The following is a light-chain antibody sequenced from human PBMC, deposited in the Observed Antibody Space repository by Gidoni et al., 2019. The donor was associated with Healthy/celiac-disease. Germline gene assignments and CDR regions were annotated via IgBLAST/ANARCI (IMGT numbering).Light chain of an antibody. Sequence: SYALTPPPSVSVSPGQTASITCSGDKLGDKYACWYQQKPGQSPVLVIYQDSKRPSGIPERFSGANSGNTATLTISGTQAMDEADDYCQAWDSSTAEFGGGTKLTVL. CDR3: QAWDSSTAE. CDR2: QDS. CDR1: KLGDKY. J-gene: IGLJ2*01. V-gene: IGLV3-1*01.